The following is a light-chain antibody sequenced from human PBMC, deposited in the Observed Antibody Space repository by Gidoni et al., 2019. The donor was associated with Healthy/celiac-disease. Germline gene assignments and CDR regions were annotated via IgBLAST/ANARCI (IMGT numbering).Light chain of an antibody. J-gene: IGKJ1*01. Sequence: IVITQSPLSLPVTPGEPASISCRSSQSLLHSNGYNYLDWYLQKPGQSPQLLIYLDSNRASGVPDRFSGSGSGTDFTLKISRVEAEDVGVYYCMQALQTPWTFGQGTKVEIK. CDR2: LDS. V-gene: IGKV2-28*01. CDR3: MQALQTPWT. CDR1: QSLLHSNGYNY.